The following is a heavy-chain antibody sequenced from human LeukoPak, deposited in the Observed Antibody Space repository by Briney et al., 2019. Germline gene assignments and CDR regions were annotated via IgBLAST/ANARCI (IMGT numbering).Heavy chain of an antibody. CDR3: VRAYGSGSYSPRWGIHYYYGMDV. CDR2: MNPNSGNT. J-gene: IGHJ6*02. D-gene: IGHD3-10*01. V-gene: IGHV1-8*01. CDR1: GYTFTSYD. Sequence: ASVKVSCKASGYTFTSYDINWVRQATGQGPEWMGWMNPNSGNTGYAQKFQGRVTMTRNTSISTDYMELSSLRSEDTAVYYCVRAYGSGSYSPRWGIHYYYGMDVWGQGTTVTV.